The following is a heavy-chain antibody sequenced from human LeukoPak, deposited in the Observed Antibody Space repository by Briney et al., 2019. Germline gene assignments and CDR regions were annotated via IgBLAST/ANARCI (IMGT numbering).Heavy chain of an antibody. D-gene: IGHD1-26*01. Sequence: GGSLRLSCAASGFTVSSNYMSWVRQAPGKGLEWVAVIYSGGSTYYADSVKGRFTISRDNSKNTLYLQMNSLRAEDRAVYYCARGGSYSPFDYWGEGTLVTVSS. V-gene: IGHV3-66*02. J-gene: IGHJ4*02. CDR3: ARGGSYSPFDY. CDR2: IYSGGST. CDR1: GFTVSSNY.